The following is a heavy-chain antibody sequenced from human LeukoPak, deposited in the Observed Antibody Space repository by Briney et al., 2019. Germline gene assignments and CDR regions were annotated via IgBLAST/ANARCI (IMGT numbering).Heavy chain of an antibody. D-gene: IGHD3-22*01. J-gene: IGHJ4*02. CDR3: TRTSDSSGYYFDY. Sequence: SETLSLTCTVSGGSISSYYWSWIRQPPGKGLEWIGYIYYSGSTNNNPSLKSRVTISVDTSKNQFSLKLGSVTAADTAIYYCTRTSDSSGYYFDYWGQGTLVTVSS. CDR2: IYYSGST. CDR1: GGSISSYY. V-gene: IGHV4-59*12.